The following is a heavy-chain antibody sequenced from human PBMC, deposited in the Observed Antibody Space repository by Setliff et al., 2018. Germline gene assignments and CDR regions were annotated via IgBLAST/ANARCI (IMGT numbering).Heavy chain of an antibody. CDR1: GASISDSY. CDR3: ARFCGTSNCQRAPLFDY. D-gene: IGHD1-1*01. V-gene: IGHV4-4*08. Sequence: SLTCGVSGASISDSYWSWIRQPPGKGLEWIGHILTTGSTNYNPSLKSRIAISADTSRDRFSLRLTSVTAADTAIYYCARFCGTSNCQRAPLFDYWGQGILVTVSS. J-gene: IGHJ4*02. CDR2: ILTTGST.